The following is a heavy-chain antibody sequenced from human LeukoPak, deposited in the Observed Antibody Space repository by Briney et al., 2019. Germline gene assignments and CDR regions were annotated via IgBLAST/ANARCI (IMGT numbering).Heavy chain of an antibody. Sequence: SETLSLTCAVYGGSFSGYYWSWIRQPPGKGLEWIGEINHSGSTNYNPSLKSRVTISVDTSKNQFSLKLSSVTAADTAVYYCAKGKSSGWFDYWGQGTLVTVSS. CDR3: AKGKSSGWFDY. D-gene: IGHD6-19*01. V-gene: IGHV4-34*01. J-gene: IGHJ4*02. CDR2: INHSGST. CDR1: GGSFSGYY.